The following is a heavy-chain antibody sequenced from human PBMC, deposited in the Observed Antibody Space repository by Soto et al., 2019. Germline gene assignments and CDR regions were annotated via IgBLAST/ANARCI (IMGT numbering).Heavy chain of an antibody. D-gene: IGHD6-6*01. J-gene: IGHJ4*02. Sequence: VKVSCKASGYTFTIYYMHGVLQSPGQGLEWMGIINPSGGSTSYAQKFQGRVTMTRDTSTSTVYMELSSLRSEDTAVYYCARVAEAARDFDYWGQGTLVTVSS. CDR2: INPSGGST. CDR1: GYTFTIYY. CDR3: ARVAEAARDFDY. V-gene: IGHV1-46*01.